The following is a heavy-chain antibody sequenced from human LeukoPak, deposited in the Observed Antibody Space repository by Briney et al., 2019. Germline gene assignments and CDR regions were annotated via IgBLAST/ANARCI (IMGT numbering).Heavy chain of an antibody. CDR3: ARSYSSSGYYYYGMDL. Sequence: SETLSLTCTVSGGSISTYYWSWIRQPPGRGLEWIGYIYYSGNTIYNSSLKSRVTISVDKSKNQFSLKLSSVTAADTAVYYCARSYSSSGYYYYGMDLWGQGTTVTVSS. J-gene: IGHJ6*02. V-gene: IGHV4-59*01. D-gene: IGHD6-6*01. CDR1: GGSISTYY. CDR2: IYYSGNT.